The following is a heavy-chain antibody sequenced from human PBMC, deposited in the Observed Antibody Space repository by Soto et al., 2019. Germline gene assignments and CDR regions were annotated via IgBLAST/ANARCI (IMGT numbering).Heavy chain of an antibody. J-gene: IGHJ6*02. D-gene: IGHD1-26*01. CDR1: GDSIRSGDYY. Sequence: QVHLEESGPGLVKPSQTLSLTCTVLGDSIRSGDYYWNWIRQPPGRGLEWIGYIYYSGSTYYNPSLKSRLTMSVDTSKNQFSLRLSSVIAADTAVYYCARSVGYYYYGMYVWGQGTTVIDSS. CDR3: ARSVGYYYYGMYV. V-gene: IGHV4-30-4*01. CDR2: IYYSGST.